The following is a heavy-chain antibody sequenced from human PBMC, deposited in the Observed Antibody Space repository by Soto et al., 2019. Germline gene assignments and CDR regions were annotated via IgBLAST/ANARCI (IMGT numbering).Heavy chain of an antibody. J-gene: IGHJ4*02. CDR1: GFTFSSYA. D-gene: IGHD3-3*01. V-gene: IGHV3-23*01. Sequence: GGSLRLSCAASGFTFSSYAMSWVRQAPGKGLEWVSAISGSGGSTYYADSVKGRFTISRDNSKNTLYLQMNSLRAEDTAVYYCARNGVVTFDFDYWGQGTLVTVSS. CDR2: ISGSGGST. CDR3: ARNGVVTFDFDY.